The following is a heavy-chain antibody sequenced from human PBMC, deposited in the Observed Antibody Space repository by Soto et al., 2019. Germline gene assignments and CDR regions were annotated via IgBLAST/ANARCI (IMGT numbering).Heavy chain of an antibody. J-gene: IGHJ5*02. CDR3: ARSGYGSGSYPLPS. D-gene: IGHD3-10*01. V-gene: IGHV4-39*01. CDR1: GGSISSSSYS. Sequence: SETLSLTCTVSGGSISSSSYSWGWIRQPPGKGPEWIGTFYYSGSTYYNPSLKSRVTISVDTTKNQFFLKLNSVTAADTAVYYCARSGYGSGSYPLPSWGQGTLVTVSS. CDR2: FYYSGST.